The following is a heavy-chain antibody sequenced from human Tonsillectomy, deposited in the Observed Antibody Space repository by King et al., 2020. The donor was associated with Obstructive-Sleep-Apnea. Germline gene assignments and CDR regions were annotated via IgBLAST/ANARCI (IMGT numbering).Heavy chain of an antibody. CDR2: INSDGSNT. D-gene: IGHD3-10*01. CDR1: GFTFSSYW. Sequence: EQLVQSGGALVQPGGSLRLSCAASGFTFSSYWMHWVRQAPGKGLVWVSHINSDGSNTSYADSVKGRFTISRDNAKNTLYLQMNSLRAEDTAVYFCARDRVVRGYYYYYGMDVWGQGTAVTVSS. CDR3: ARDRVVRGYYYYYGMDV. J-gene: IGHJ6*02. V-gene: IGHV3-74*01.